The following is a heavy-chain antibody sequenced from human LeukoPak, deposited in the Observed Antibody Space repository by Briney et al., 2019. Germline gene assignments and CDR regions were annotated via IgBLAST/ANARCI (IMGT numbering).Heavy chain of an antibody. V-gene: IGHV3-33*01. J-gene: IGHJ4*02. CDR2: MWYDGRKK. Sequence: PGGSLRLSCAASGFTFRSYGMHWVRQAPGKGLEWVAVMWYDGRKKDYADSVKGRFIISRDNAKNSLYLQMNSLRAEDTAVYYCAREPYSSSSSAVDYWGQGTLVTVSS. CDR3: AREPYSSSSSAVDY. D-gene: IGHD6-6*01. CDR1: GFTFRSYG.